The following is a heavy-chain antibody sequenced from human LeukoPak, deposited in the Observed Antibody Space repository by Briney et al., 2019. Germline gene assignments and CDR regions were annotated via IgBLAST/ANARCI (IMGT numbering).Heavy chain of an antibody. D-gene: IGHD2-15*01. CDR1: GYTLTELS. J-gene: IGHJ3*02. V-gene: IGHV1-24*01. Sequence: ASVKVSCKVSGYTLTELSMHWVRQAPGKGLEWMGGFDPEDGETIYAQKFQGRVTMTEDTSTDTAYTELSSLRSEDTAVYHCATLPYCSGGSCYRGAFDIWGQGTMVTVSS. CDR2: FDPEDGET. CDR3: ATLPYCSGGSCYRGAFDI.